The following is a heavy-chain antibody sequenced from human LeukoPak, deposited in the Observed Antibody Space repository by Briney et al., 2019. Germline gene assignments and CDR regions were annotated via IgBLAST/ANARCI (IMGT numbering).Heavy chain of an antibody. CDR2: IKSKSNGWTT. CDR3: VADLPGTNSPYFDY. J-gene: IGHJ4*02. V-gene: IGHV3-15*01. D-gene: IGHD4/OR15-4a*01. Sequence: PGGSLRLSCAASGFTFNAAWMTWVRQAPGKGLEWVGRIKSKSNGWTTYFAATVKDRFAISRDDSKHTVNLQMDSLRTEDTGVYYCVADLPGTNSPYFDYWGQGTLVTVSS. CDR1: GFTFNAAW.